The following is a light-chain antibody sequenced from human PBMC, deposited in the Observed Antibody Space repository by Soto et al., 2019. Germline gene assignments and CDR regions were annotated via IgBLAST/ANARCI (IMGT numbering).Light chain of an antibody. CDR3: QQYGSSPPTT. Sequence: IVMTQSPVTLSMPPVERATLYCPSVQSVPRSYLAWYQQKPGQAPRLLIYGASSRATGIPDRFSGSGSGTDSTLTISRLEPEDFAVYYCQQYGSSPPTTFGQGTRLEIK. CDR1: QSVPRSY. J-gene: IGKJ5*01. V-gene: IGKV3-20*01. CDR2: GAS.